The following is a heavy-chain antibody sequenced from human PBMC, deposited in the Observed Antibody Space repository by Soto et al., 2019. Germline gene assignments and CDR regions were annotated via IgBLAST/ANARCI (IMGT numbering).Heavy chain of an antibody. CDR1: GGSISSGGYY. J-gene: IGHJ6*03. CDR2: IYYSGST. Sequence: SETLSLTCTVSGGSISSGGYYWSWIRQHPGKGLEWIGYIYYSGSTYYNPSLKSRVTISVDTSKNQFSLKLSSVTAADTAVYYCARDREDYGDYYYMDVWGKGTTVTVSS. V-gene: IGHV4-31*03. CDR3: ARDREDYGDYYYMDV. D-gene: IGHD4-17*01.